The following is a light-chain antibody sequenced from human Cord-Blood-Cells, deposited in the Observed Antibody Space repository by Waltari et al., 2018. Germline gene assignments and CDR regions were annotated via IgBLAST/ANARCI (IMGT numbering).Light chain of an antibody. Sequence: QTVVTQEPSFSVSPGGSVTLTFGLRSGSASSSYYPSWYQQTPGQAPLTLIYSTNTRSSGVPDRFSGSMLGNTAALTISGAQADDESDYYCVLYIGSGIWVFGGGTKLTVL. CDR1: SGSASSSYY. J-gene: IGLJ3*02. CDR2: STN. V-gene: IGLV8-61*01. CDR3: VLYIGSGIWV.